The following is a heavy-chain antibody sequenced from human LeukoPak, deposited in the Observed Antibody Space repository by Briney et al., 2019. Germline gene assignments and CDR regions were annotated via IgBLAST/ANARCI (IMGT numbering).Heavy chain of an antibody. CDR1: GYTFTCYY. J-gene: IGHJ5*02. CDR2: INPNSGGT. D-gene: IGHD5-12*01. CDR3: ARESGYSGYDGWFDP. Sequence: ASVKVSCKASGYTFTCYYMHWVRQAPGQGREWMGRINPNSGGTNYAQKFQGRVTMTRDTSISTAYMELSRLRSDDTAVYYCARESGYSGYDGWFDPWGRGTLVTVSS. V-gene: IGHV1-2*06.